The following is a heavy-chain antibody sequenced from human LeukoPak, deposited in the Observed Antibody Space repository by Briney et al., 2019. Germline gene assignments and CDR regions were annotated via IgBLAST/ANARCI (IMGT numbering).Heavy chain of an antibody. CDR3: ASRTGVY. J-gene: IGHJ4*02. Sequence: GGSLRLSCAASRFTFSSYWMHWVRQAPGKGLVWVSRINTDGSSTNYADSVKGRFTISRDNAMNTLYLQMNNLRVEDTAVYYCASRTGVYWGQGTLVSVSS. CDR1: RFTFSSYW. D-gene: IGHD1-14*01. V-gene: IGHV3-74*01. CDR2: INTDGSST.